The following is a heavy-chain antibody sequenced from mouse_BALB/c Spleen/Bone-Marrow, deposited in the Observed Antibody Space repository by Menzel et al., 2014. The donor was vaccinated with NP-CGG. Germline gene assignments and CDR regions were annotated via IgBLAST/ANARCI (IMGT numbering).Heavy chain of an antibody. Sequence: VQLQQSGPELVKPGASVRISCKASGYTFTSSYIYWVRQRPGQGLEWIGWIYPGDFTTKYNEKFKGKATLTADKSSTTASMQLSSLTSEDSAVYFCARKSQRAYDSMIYWGQGTSVTVSS. V-gene: IGHV1S56*01. CDR2: IYPGDFTT. CDR3: ARKSQRAYDSMIY. CDR1: GYTFTSSY. D-gene: IGHD2-4*01. J-gene: IGHJ4*01.